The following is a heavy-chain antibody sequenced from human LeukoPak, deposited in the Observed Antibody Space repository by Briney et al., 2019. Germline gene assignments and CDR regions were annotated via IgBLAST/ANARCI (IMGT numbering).Heavy chain of an antibody. CDR3: AREGRGCSGGSCYSGVRWFDP. CDR1: GYTFTSYG. D-gene: IGHD2-15*01. V-gene: IGHV1-18*01. CDR2: ISAYNGNT. J-gene: IGHJ5*02. Sequence: ASVKVSCKASGYTFTSYGISWVRQAPGQGLEWMGWISAYNGNTNYAQKLQGRVTITTDESTSTAYMELSSLRSEDTAVYYCAREGRGCSGGSCYSGVRWFDPWGQGTLVTVSS.